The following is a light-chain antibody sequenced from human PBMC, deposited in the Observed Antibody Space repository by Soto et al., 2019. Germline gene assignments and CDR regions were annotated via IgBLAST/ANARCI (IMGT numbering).Light chain of an antibody. V-gene: IGLV2-14*01. J-gene: IGLJ2*01. CDR2: EVN. CDR1: SSDIGGYNY. Sequence: QSALTQPASVSGSPGQSITISCTGTSSDIGGYNYVSWYQHHPGKTPKLMIYEVNNRPSGVSSRFSGSNSGNTASLTISGLQTEDVADYYCSSFTTSSTLVVFGGGTKLTVL. CDR3: SSFTTSSTLVV.